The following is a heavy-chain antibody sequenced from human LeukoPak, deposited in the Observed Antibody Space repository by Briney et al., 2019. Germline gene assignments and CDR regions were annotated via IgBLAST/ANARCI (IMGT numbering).Heavy chain of an antibody. CDR3: ATQLLSIQYFQH. V-gene: IGHV1-24*01. CDR2: FDPEDGET. CDR1: GYTLTELS. D-gene: IGHD2-2*01. J-gene: IGHJ1*01. Sequence: ASVKVSCKVSGYTLTELSMHWVRQAPGKGIEWMGGFDPEDGETIYAQKFQGRVTTTEDTSTDTAYMELSSLRSEDTAVYYCATQLLSIQYFQHWGQGTLVTVSS.